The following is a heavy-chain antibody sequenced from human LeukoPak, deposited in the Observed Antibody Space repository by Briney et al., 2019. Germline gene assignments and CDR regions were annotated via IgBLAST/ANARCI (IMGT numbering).Heavy chain of an antibody. CDR1: GFTLSSYA. CDR2: ISYDGSNK. J-gene: IGHJ4*02. Sequence: GGSLRLSCAASGFTLSSYAMHWVRQAPGKGLEWVAVISYDGSNKYCADSVKGRFTISRDNSKNTLYLQMNSLRAEDTAVYYCARELYGSGSYSLDYWGQGTLVTVSS. D-gene: IGHD3-10*01. V-gene: IGHV3-30*04. CDR3: ARELYGSGSYSLDY.